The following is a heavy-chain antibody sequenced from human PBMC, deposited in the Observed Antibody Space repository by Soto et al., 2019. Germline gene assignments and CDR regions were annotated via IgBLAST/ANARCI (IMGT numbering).Heavy chain of an antibody. CDR2: IYPADSDT. J-gene: IGHJ6*02. CDR1: GYDFTNYW. CDR3: ARQLKGCGSTSCFNYFYYGLDV. Sequence: GESLKISCKGSGYDFTNYWIAWVRLMPGKGLEWIGIIYPADSDTRYNPSFQGQVTISADKSISTAYLQWSSLKASDTAMYYCARQLKGCGSTSCFNYFYYGLDVWGRGTTVTVSS. D-gene: IGHD2-2*01. V-gene: IGHV5-51*01.